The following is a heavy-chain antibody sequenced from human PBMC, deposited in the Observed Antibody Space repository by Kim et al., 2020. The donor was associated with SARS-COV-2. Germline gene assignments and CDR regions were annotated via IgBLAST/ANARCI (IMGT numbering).Heavy chain of an antibody. CDR2: K. CDR3: ARGDYGGNLGY. Sequence: KDYADSVKGRFTITRDNSKNTLYLQMNSLRAEDTAVYYCARGDYGGNLGYWGQGTLVTVSS. V-gene: IGHV3-30*01. J-gene: IGHJ4*02. D-gene: IGHD4-17*01.